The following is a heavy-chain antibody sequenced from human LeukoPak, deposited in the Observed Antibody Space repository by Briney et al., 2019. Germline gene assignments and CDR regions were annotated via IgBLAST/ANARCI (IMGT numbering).Heavy chain of an antibody. V-gene: IGHV3-7*01. J-gene: IGHJ4*02. Sequence: SGGSLRLSCAASGFTVSSNYMSWVRQAPGKGLEWVANIKQDGSEKYYVDSVKGRFTISRDNAKNSLYLQMNSLRAEDTAVYYCARDAIQLWAYWGQGTLVTVSS. D-gene: IGHD5-18*01. CDR1: GFTVSSNY. CDR3: ARDAIQLWAY. CDR2: IKQDGSEK.